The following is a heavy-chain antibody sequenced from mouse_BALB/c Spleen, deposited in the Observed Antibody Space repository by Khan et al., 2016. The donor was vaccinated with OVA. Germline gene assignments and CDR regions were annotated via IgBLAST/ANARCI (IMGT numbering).Heavy chain of an antibody. CDR1: GFTFSTYG. D-gene: IGHD1-1*01. CDR2: VSTGGGYT. V-gene: IGHV5-6*01. J-gene: IGHJ3*01. Sequence: EVELVESGGDLVKPGGSLKLSCAASGFTFSTYGMYWVRQTPDKRLEWVATVSTGGGYTYYPDSVKGRFIISRDNAKNTLYLQMSGLKYEDTAIFYCTRLAYYYDSEGFAYWGQGTLVTVSA. CDR3: TRLAYYYDSEGFAY.